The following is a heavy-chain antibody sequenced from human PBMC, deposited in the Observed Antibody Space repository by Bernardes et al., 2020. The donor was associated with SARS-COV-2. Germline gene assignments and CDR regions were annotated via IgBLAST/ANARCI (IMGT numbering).Heavy chain of an antibody. Sequence: AAVQVSCKASGYTFTGYYMHWVRQAPGQGLEWMGWINPNSGGTTYAQKFQGRVTMTRDTSISTAYMELSRLRSDDTAVYYCARDGSMTTASHFDYWGQGTLVTGSS. CDR3: ARDGSMTTASHFDY. CDR1: GYTFTGYY. CDR2: INPNSGGT. D-gene: IGHD4-17*01. V-gene: IGHV1-2*02. J-gene: IGHJ4*02.